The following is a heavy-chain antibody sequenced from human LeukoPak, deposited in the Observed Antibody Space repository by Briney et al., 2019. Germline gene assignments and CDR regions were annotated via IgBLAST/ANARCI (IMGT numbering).Heavy chain of an antibody. CDR1: GYTFTNYA. J-gene: IGHJ4*02. CDR2: INAGHGNT. V-gene: IGHV1-3*03. Sequence: GGSLRLSCAASGYTFTNYAMHWVRQAPGQRLEWMGWINAGHGNTKYSQEFQGRVTITRDTSASTAYMELSSLRSEDTAVYYCARVVRYSSGPLTDLFPYSFDYWGQGTLVTVSS. D-gene: IGHD6-19*01. CDR3: ARVVRYSSGPLTDLFPYSFDY.